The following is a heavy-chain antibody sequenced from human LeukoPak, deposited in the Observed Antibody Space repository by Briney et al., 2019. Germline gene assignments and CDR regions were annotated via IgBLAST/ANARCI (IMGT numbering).Heavy chain of an antibody. D-gene: IGHD2-21*02. Sequence: PSETLSLTCTVSGCSISSYYWSWIRQPPGKGLEWIGYIYYSGSTNYNPSLKSRVTISVDTSKNQFSLKLSSVTAADTAVYYCARSGSKVMTAINFWGQGTLVTVSS. CDR3: ARSGSKVMTAINF. CDR2: IYYSGST. CDR1: GCSISSYY. J-gene: IGHJ4*02. V-gene: IGHV4-59*01.